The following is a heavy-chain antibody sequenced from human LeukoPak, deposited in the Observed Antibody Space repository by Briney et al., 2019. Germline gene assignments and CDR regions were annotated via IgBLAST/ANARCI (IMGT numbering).Heavy chain of an antibody. J-gene: IGHJ3*01. CDR2: INPNSGGT. D-gene: IGHD3-22*01. V-gene: IGHV1-2*02. CDR1: GYTFTGYY. Sequence: ASVKVSCKASGYTFTGYYIHWVRQAPGQGLEWMAWINPNSGGTSYAQKFQGRVTTTRDTSISTIYMELSSLRSDDTAMYYCARPNITSYYDSRGYDAFDVWGQGTMVTVSS. CDR3: ARPNITSYYDSRGYDAFDV.